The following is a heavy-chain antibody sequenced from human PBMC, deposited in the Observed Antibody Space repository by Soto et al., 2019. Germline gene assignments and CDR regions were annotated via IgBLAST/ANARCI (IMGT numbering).Heavy chain of an antibody. CDR3: ARELMTTVTYFDY. CDR2: TRNKANSYTT. V-gene: IGHV3-72*01. D-gene: IGHD4-17*01. J-gene: IGHJ4*02. Sequence: EVQLVESGGGLVQPGGALRLSCAASGFAFSDHYMDWVRQAPGKGLEWVGRTRNKANSYTTEYAASVKGRFTISRDDSKHSLYLQMNSLKTEDTAMYYCARELMTTVTYFDYWGQGTLVTVSS. CDR1: GFAFSDHY.